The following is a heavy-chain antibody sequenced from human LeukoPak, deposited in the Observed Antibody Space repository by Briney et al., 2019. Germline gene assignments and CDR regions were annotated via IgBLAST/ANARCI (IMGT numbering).Heavy chain of an antibody. CDR2: IYYSGST. D-gene: IGHD3-16*01. V-gene: IGHV4-59*01. CDR1: GGSISSYY. Sequence: PSETLSLTCTVSGGSISSYYWSWIRRPPGKGLEWIGYIYYSGSTNYNPSLKSRVTISVDTSKNQFSLKLSSVTAADTAVYYCASGVESGAFDIWGQGTMVTVSS. J-gene: IGHJ3*02. CDR3: ASGVESGAFDI.